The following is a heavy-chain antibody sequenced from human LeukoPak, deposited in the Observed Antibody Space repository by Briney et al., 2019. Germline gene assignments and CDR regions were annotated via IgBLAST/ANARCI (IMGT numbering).Heavy chain of an antibody. V-gene: IGHV3-23*01. CDR3: AKEGGYNYGYLDS. J-gene: IGHJ4*02. Sequence: GGSLRLSCAASGFTFSSYAMSWVRQAPGKGLEWVSAITSSGGSAYYADSVKGRFTISRGNSKNTLYLQMNSLRAEDTAVYYCAKEGGYNYGYLDSWGQGTLVTVSS. D-gene: IGHD5-18*01. CDR2: ITSSGGSA. CDR1: GFTFSSYA.